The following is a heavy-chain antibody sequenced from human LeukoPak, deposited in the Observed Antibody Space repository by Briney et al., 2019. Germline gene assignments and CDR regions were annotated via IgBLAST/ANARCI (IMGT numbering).Heavy chain of an antibody. D-gene: IGHD6-19*01. J-gene: IGHJ4*02. CDR3: ASLKVHPYSSGWYGAGGDDY. Sequence: AGGSLRLSCAASGFTFSDYAMAWVRQAPGKGLEWVSGLSGSGVTTYYADSVKGRFTISRDNSKNTLYLQMNSLRAEDTAVYYCASLKVHPYSSGWYGAGGDDYWGQGTLVTVSS. V-gene: IGHV3-23*01. CDR2: LSGSGVTT. CDR1: GFTFSDYA.